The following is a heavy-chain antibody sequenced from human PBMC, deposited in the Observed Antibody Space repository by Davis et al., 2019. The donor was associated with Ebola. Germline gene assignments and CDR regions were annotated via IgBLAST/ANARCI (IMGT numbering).Heavy chain of an antibody. J-gene: IGHJ6*04. CDR1: GYTLTELS. V-gene: IGHV1-24*01. Sequence: ASVKVSCKVSGYTLTELSMHWVRQAPGKGLEWMGGFNPEDGETIYAQKFQGRVTMTEDTSTNTAYMELSSLRSEDTAVYYCARAHHLIAAAGGDYYYGMDVWGKGTTVTVSS. CDR2: FNPEDGET. CDR3: ARAHHLIAAAGGDYYYGMDV. D-gene: IGHD6-13*01.